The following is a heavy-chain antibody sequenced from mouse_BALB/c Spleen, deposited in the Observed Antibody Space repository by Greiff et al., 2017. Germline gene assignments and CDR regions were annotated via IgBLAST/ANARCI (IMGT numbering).Heavy chain of an antibody. CDR1: GFTFSSFG. V-gene: IGHV5-17*02. CDR3: ARSTGPFAY. D-gene: IGHD4-1*01. CDR2: ISSGSSTI. Sequence: EVMLVESGGGLVQPGGSRKLSCAASGFTFSSFGMHWVRQAPEKGLEWVAYISSGSSTIYYADTVKGRFTISRDNPKNTLFLQMTSLRSEDTAMYYCARSTGPFAYWGQGTLVTVSA. J-gene: IGHJ3*01.